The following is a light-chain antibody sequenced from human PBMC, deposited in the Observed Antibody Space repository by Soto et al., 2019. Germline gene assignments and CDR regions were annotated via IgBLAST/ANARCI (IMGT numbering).Light chain of an antibody. CDR3: QHYYNHAPQLT. CDR1: QSVSSN. J-gene: IGKJ4*01. Sequence: EIVMTQSPVTLSVSPGERATLSCRASQSVSSNLAWYQQKPGQAPSLLIYGAFTRATGIPARFSGSGSGTEFTLTITSLQSEDFAVYYCQHYYNHAPQLTFGGGTKVDIK. V-gene: IGKV3-15*01. CDR2: GAF.